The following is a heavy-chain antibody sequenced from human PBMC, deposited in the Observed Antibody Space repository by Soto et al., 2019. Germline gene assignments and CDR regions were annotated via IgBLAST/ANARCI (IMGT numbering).Heavy chain of an antibody. CDR1: GFIYNDYG. J-gene: IGHJ5*02. D-gene: IGHD4-17*01. CDR3: ARVPMTRVTRWTWFDP. V-gene: IGHV3-33*01. CDR2: IWHDGSDE. Sequence: QVQLMESGGGVVQPGGSLRLSCTASGFIYNDYGMNWVRQSPGKGLEWVAVIWHDGSDEHYADSVKGRFTISRDNSKNMLNLQMSSLRAEDTAVYYCARVPMTRVTRWTWFDPWGQGTLVTVSS.